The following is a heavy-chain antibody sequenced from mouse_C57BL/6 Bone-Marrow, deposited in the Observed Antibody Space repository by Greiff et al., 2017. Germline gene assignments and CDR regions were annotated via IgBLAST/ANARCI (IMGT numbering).Heavy chain of an antibody. CDR2: IYPGSGST. CDR1: GYTFTSYW. CDR3: ARYYYGSSYYFDY. V-gene: IGHV1-55*01. J-gene: IGHJ2*01. D-gene: IGHD1-1*01. Sequence: QVQLQQPGAELVKPGASVTMSCKASGYTFTSYWITWVKQRPGQGLEWIGDIYPGSGSTNYNEKFKSKATLTVDTSSSTAYMQLSSLTSEDSAVYYCARYYYGSSYYFDYWGQGTTLTVSS.